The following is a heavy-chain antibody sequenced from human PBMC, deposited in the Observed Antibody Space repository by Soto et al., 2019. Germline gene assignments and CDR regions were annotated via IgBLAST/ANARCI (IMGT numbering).Heavy chain of an antibody. Sequence: LRLSCAASGFSFRRYGIHWVRQAPGKGLEWVAVISYDESTTFYADSVKGRFTISRDNSKNTLFLQMNSLRPEDTAVYYCSKAMIGSYDSDAFDVWGQGTMVTVSS. CDR3: SKAMIGSYDSDAFDV. CDR2: ISYDESTT. V-gene: IGHV3-30*18. D-gene: IGHD3-22*01. J-gene: IGHJ3*01. CDR1: GFSFRRYG.